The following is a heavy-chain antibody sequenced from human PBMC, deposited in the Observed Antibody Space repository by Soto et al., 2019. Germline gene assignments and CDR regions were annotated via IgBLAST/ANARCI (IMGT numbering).Heavy chain of an antibody. Sequence: ASVKVSCKASGYTFTSYAMHWVRQAPGQRLEWMGWINAGNGNTKYSQKFQGRVTITRDTSASTAYMELSSLRSEDTAVYYCARVLAANYYYGMDVWGQGTTVTVSS. D-gene: IGHD5-12*01. CDR2: INAGNGNT. CDR1: GYTFTSYA. V-gene: IGHV1-3*01. CDR3: ARVLAANYYYGMDV. J-gene: IGHJ6*02.